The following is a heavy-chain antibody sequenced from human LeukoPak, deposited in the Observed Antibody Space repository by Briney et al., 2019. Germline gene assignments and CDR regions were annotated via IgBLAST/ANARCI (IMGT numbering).Heavy chain of an antibody. CDR3: ARGRYYGSGGNYMDV. J-gene: IGHJ6*03. CDR2: IIPIFGTA. Sequence: SVKVSCKVSGYTLTELSMHWVRQAPGQGLEWMGRIIPIFGTANYAQKFQGRVTITTDESTSTAYMELSSLRSEDTAVYYCARGRYYGSGGNYMDVWGKGTTVTVSS. V-gene: IGHV1-69*05. CDR1: GYTLTELS. D-gene: IGHD3-10*01.